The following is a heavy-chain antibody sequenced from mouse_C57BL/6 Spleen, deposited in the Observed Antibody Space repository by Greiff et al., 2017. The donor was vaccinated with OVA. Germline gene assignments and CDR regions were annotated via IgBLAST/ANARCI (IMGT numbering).Heavy chain of an antibody. V-gene: IGHV3-6*01. D-gene: IGHD1-1*01. Sequence: EVQLQESGPGLVKPSQSLSLTCSVTGYSITSGYYWNWIRQFPGNQLEWMGYISYDGSNNYNPSLKNRISITRDTSKNQFFLKLNSVTTEDTATYYCARPATTVVADWYFDVWGTGTTVTVSS. CDR1: GYSITSGYY. CDR3: ARPATTVVADWYFDV. J-gene: IGHJ1*03. CDR2: ISYDGSN.